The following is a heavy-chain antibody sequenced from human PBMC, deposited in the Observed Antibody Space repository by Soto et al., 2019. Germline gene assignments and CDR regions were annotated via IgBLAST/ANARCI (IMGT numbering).Heavy chain of an antibody. V-gene: IGHV5-10-1*01. D-gene: IGHD4-4*01. CDR2: IDPSDSYT. J-gene: IGHJ6*02. CDR1: GYSFTSYW. CDR3: AIYIMTPGGMDV. Sequence: PGESLKISCKGSGYSFTSYWISWVRQMPGKGLEWMGRIDPSDSYTNYSPSFQGHVTTSADKSISTAYLQWSSLKASDTAMYYCAIYIMTPGGMDVWGQGTTVTVSS.